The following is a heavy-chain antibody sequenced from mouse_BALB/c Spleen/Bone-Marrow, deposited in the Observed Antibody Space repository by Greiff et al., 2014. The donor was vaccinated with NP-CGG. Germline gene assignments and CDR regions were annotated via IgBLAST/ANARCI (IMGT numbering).Heavy chain of an antibody. CDR2: IYPGVGDT. J-gene: IGHJ2*01. CDR3: ARGGISVDY. Sequence: SGAELVRPGSSVKISCKASGYAFSVYWMNWVKQRPGQGLEWIGQIYPGVGDTNYNGKFKGRATLTADKSSNSAYMQLSSLTSEDTAVYFCARGGISVDYWGQGTTLTVSS. CDR1: GYAFSVYW. V-gene: IGHV1-80*01.